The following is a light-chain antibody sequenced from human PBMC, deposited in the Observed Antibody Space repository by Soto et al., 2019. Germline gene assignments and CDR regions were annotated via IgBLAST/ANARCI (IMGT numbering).Light chain of an antibody. J-gene: IGKJ1*01. V-gene: IGKV1-5*01. CDR3: QQYNSYSWT. CDR2: DAS. CDR1: QSISSW. Sequence: IKMTQPPSTLSASVGERVTITCRARQSISSWLAWYQQKPGKAPKLLIYDASSLESGVPSRFSGSGSGTEFTLTISSLQPGDFATYYCQQYNSYSWTFGQGTKV.